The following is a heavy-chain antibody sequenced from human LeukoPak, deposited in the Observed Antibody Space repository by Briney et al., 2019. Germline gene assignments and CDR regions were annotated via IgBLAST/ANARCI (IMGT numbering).Heavy chain of an antibody. CDR3: ATGPSGYFFNY. Sequence: GGSLRLSCAASGFTFSSYSMNWIRQAPGQGPEWISYISSSGGTIFYADSVKGRFTISRDNAKNSVYLQMNSLRAEDTAVYYCATGPSGYFFNYWGQGTLVTVSS. CDR2: ISSSGGTI. CDR1: GFTFSSYS. V-gene: IGHV3-48*04. D-gene: IGHD2-8*02. J-gene: IGHJ4*02.